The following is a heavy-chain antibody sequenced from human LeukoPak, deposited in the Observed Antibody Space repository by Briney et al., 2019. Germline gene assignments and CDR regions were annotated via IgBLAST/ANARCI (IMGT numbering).Heavy chain of an antibody. CDR1: GFTFGGYG. Sequence: GGSLRLSCAASGFTFGGYGMNWVRQAPGKGLEWVSSISSSSSYIYYADSVKGRFIISRDNAKNSLYLQMNSLRAEDTAVYYCARDDGSYSRSPGFDYWGQGTLVTVSS. CDR2: ISSSSSYI. CDR3: ARDDGSYSRSPGFDY. V-gene: IGHV3-21*01. D-gene: IGHD1-26*01. J-gene: IGHJ4*02.